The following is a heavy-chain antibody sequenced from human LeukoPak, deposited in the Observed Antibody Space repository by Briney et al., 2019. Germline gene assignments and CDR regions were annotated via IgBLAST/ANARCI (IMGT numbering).Heavy chain of an antibody. V-gene: IGHV4-59*11. D-gene: IGHD1-26*01. CDR3: ARRRSLYYYYYYMDV. CDR2: IHYSGST. Sequence: PSETLSLTCTVSGGSISSHYWSWIRQPPGKGLEWIGYIHYSGSTNYNPSLKSRVTISVDTSKNQFSLKLSSVTAADTAVYYCARRRSLYYYYYYMDVWGKGTTVTVSS. J-gene: IGHJ6*03. CDR1: GGSISSHY.